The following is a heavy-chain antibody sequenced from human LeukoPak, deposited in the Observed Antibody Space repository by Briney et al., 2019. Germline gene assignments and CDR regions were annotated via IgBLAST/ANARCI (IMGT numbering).Heavy chain of an antibody. CDR1: GFTFSSYA. CDR3: ARDRVFDY. V-gene: IGHV3-21*01. J-gene: IGHJ4*02. CDR2: ISSSSSYI. Sequence: GGSLRLSCAASGFTFSSYAMGWVRQAPGKGLEWVSSISSSSSYIYYADSVKGRFTIFRDNAKNSLYLQMNSLRAEDTAVYYCARDRVFDYWGQGTLVTVSS.